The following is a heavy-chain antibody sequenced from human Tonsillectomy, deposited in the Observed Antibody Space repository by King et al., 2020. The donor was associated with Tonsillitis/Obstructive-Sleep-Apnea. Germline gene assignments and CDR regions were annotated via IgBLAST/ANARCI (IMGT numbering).Heavy chain of an antibody. D-gene: IGHD3-3*01. CDR1: GGSITRNTYY. CDR2: VYYSGST. Sequence: QLQESGPGLVKPSETLSLTCTVSGGSITRNTYYWGWIRQPPGKGLEWIGSVYYSGSTSYKPSLKSPVTISVDRSKNQFSMKLSSVTAADTAVYYCAGVRITIFGEVIIHDAFDIWGQGTLVSVSS. J-gene: IGHJ3*02. CDR3: AGVRITIFGEVIIHDAFDI. V-gene: IGHV4-39*01.